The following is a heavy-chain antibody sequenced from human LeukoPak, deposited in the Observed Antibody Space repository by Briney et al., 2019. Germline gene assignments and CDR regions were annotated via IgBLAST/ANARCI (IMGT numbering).Heavy chain of an antibody. CDR1: GFTFSNAW. Sequence: PGGSLRLSCAASGFTFSNAWMSWVRQAPGKGLEWVGRIKSKTDGGTTDYAAPVKGRFTISRDDSKNTLYLQMNSLKAEDTAVYYCTTDSSSGWSIEPVDYWGQGTLVTVSS. CDR2: IKSKTDGGTT. CDR3: TTDSSSGWSIEPVDY. V-gene: IGHV3-15*01. J-gene: IGHJ4*02. D-gene: IGHD6-19*01.